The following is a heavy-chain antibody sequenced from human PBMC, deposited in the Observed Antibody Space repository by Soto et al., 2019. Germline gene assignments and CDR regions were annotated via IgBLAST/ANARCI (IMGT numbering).Heavy chain of an antibody. Sequence: ASVKVSCKASGYTFTSYDINWVRQATGQGLEWMGWMNPNSGNTGYAQKFQGRVTMTRNTSISTAYMELSSLRSEDTAVYYCARGSHDDTDAFDIWGQATMVTVSS. J-gene: IGHJ3*02. CDR3: ARGSHDDTDAFDI. D-gene: IGHD3-3*01. CDR1: GYTFTSYD. CDR2: MNPNSGNT. V-gene: IGHV1-8*01.